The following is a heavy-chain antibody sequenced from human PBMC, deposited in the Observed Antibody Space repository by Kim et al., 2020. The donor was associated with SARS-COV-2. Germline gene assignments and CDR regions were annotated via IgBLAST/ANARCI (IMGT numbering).Heavy chain of an antibody. CDR3: ARGSLVPAANNWFDP. D-gene: IGHD2-2*01. V-gene: IGHV1-69*13. CDR2: IIPIFGTA. Sequence: SVKVSCKASGGTFSSYAISWVRQAPGQGLEWMGGIIPIFGTANYAQKFQGRVTITADESTSTAYMELSSLRSEDTAVYYCARGSLVPAANNWFDPWGQGTLVTVSS. J-gene: IGHJ5*02. CDR1: GGTFSSYA.